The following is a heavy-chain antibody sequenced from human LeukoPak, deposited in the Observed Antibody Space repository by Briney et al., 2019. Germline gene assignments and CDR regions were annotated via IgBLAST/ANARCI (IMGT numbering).Heavy chain of an antibody. CDR3: ARDERDWNYERYYYYYYMDV. Sequence: GGSLRLSCAASGFTFSSYWMSWVRQAPGKGLEWVANIKQDGSEKYYVGSVKGRFTISRDNAKNSLYLQMNSLRAEDTAVYYCARDERDWNYERYYYYYYMDVWGKGTTVTVSS. V-gene: IGHV3-7*01. CDR1: GFTFSSYW. J-gene: IGHJ6*03. CDR2: IKQDGSEK. D-gene: IGHD1-7*01.